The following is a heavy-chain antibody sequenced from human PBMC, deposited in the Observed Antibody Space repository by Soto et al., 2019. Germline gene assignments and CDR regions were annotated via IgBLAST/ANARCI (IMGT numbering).Heavy chain of an antibody. D-gene: IGHD3-22*01. J-gene: IGHJ5*02. CDR1: GGSISSYY. CDR3: ARSSTKAGYYDSSGFSLKP. V-gene: IGHV4-59*08. Sequence: PSETLSLTCTVSGGSISSYYWSWIRQPPGKGLEWIGYIYYSGSTNYNPSLKSRVTISVDTSKNQFSLKLSSVTAADTAVYYCARSSTKAGYYDSSGFSLKPWGQGTPVTVSS. CDR2: IYYSGST.